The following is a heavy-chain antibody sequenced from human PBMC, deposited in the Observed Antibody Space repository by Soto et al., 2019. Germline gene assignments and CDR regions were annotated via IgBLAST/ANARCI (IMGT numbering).Heavy chain of an antibody. CDR1: GYSFTSYA. CDR2: INAGTGNT. Sequence: ASVKVSCKASGYSFTSYAMHWVRQAPGQRLEWMGWINAGTGNTKYSQKLQGRVTITRDTSASTAYMELSSLRSEDTAVYYCSRKISVADAFDIWGQGTMVNVSS. J-gene: IGHJ3*02. D-gene: IGHD6-19*01. V-gene: IGHV1-3*01. CDR3: SRKISVADAFDI.